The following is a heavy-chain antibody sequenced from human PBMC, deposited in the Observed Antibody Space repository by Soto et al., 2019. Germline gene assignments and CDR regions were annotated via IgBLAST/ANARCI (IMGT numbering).Heavy chain of an antibody. J-gene: IGHJ5*02. Sequence: PGESLKISCKGSGYSFTSYWISWVRQVPGKGLEWMGRIDPSDSYTNYSPSFQGHVTISADKSISTAYLQWSSLKASDTAMYYCAFHIFGVVSNWFDPWGQGTLVTVSS. CDR1: GYSFTSYW. D-gene: IGHD3-3*02. V-gene: IGHV5-10-1*01. CDR2: IDPSDSYT. CDR3: AFHIFGVVSNWFDP.